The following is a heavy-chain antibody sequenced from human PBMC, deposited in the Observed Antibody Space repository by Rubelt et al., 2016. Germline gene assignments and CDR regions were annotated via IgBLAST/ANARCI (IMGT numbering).Heavy chain of an antibody. CDR1: GYSFTSYW. CDR3: ARVTTVTNDNWFDP. CDR2: IYPGDSDT. D-gene: IGHD4-17*01. Sequence: EVQLVQSGAEVKKPRESLKISCKGSGYSFTSYWIGWVRQMPGKGLEWMGIIYPGDSDTRYSPSVQGQGNISADKSISTAYLQWSSLKASDTAMYYCARVTTVTNDNWFDPWGQGTLVTVSS. V-gene: IGHV5-51*01. J-gene: IGHJ5*02.